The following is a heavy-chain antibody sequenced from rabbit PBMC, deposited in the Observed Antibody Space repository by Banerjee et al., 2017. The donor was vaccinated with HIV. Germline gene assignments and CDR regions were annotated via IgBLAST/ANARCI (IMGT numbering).Heavy chain of an antibody. Sequence: QQLEESGGDLVKPGASLTLTCTASGFSFSSNYYMCWVRQAPGKGLEWIACIYTGSSGSAYYASWAKGRFTISKTSSTTVTLQMTSLTAADTATYFCARSTSGYDIGDLWGQGTLVTVS. V-gene: IGHV1S40*01. CDR2: IYTGSSGSA. D-gene: IGHD1-1*01. J-gene: IGHJ6*01. CDR1: GFSFSSNYY. CDR3: ARSTSGYDIGDL.